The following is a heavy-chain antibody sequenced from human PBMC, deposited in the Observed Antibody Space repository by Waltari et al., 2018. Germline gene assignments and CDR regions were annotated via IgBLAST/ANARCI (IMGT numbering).Heavy chain of an antibody. Sequence: VQLVESGGGLVQPGGSLRLSCAASGFTFSSYWMSWVRQAPGKGLEWVANCKQDGREKYIVDSVKGRFTISIVNAKNSLYLQMNSLRAEDTALYYCARVKRIAARPDYYYYMDVWGKGTTVTVSS. V-gene: IGHV3-7*03. CDR3: ARVKRIAARPDYYYYMDV. D-gene: IGHD6-6*01. CDR1: GFTFSSYW. CDR2: CKQDGREK. J-gene: IGHJ6*03.